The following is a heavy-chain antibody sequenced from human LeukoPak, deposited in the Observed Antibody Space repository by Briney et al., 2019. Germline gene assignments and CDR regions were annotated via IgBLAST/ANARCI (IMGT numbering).Heavy chain of an antibody. J-gene: IGHJ4*02. CDR2: ISSSGSTI. Sequence: GGSLRLSCAASGFTFSTYSMNWVRQAPGKGLAWVSYISSSGSTIYYADSVKGRFTISRDNAKNSLYLQMNSLRAEDTAVYYCARDPTYYYDSSGYYFDYWGQGTLVTVSS. CDR3: ARDPTYYYDSSGYYFDY. V-gene: IGHV3-48*04. D-gene: IGHD3-22*01. CDR1: GFTFSTYS.